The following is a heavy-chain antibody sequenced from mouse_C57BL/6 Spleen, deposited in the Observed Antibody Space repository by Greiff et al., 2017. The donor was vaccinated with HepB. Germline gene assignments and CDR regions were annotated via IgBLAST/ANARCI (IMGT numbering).Heavy chain of an antibody. J-gene: IGHJ4*01. CDR3: VRHGYYYGSSPSYAMDY. CDR2: IRSKSNNYAT. CDR1: GFSFNTYA. D-gene: IGHD1-1*01. V-gene: IGHV10-1*01. Sequence: EVKLQESGGGLVQPKGSLKLSCAASGFSFNTYAMNWVRQAPGKGLEWVARIRSKSNNYATYYADSVKDRFTISRDDSESMLYLQMNNLKTEDTAMYYCVRHGYYYGSSPSYAMDYWGQGTSVTVSS.